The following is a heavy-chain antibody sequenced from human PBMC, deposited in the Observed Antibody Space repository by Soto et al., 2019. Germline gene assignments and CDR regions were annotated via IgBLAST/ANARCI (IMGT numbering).Heavy chain of an antibody. CDR1: DFSFTSHG. D-gene: IGHD3-10*01. CDR2: IRLYNGNT. V-gene: IGHV1-18*04. Sequence: ASVKVSCKAYDFSFTSHGISWVRQAPGQGLEWMGWIRLYNGNTNYAQQFQGRVTMTTDTSTSTAYMELRSLRSDDTAMYFCAIHHLELFRFDYWGQGTLVTVSS. CDR3: AIHHLELFRFDY. J-gene: IGHJ4*02.